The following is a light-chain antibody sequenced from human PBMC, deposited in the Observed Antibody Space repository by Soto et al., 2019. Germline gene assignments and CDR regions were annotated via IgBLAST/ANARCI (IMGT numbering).Light chain of an antibody. Sequence: AIQMTQSPSALSASVGDRVNITCRASQGIRNDLGWYQQKPGKAPKLLIYAASSLQSGVPSRFSGSGSGTDFTLTISSLQPEDFATYYCLQDYNYPWTFGQGTKVEIK. V-gene: IGKV1-6*01. CDR1: QGIRND. CDR2: AAS. J-gene: IGKJ1*01. CDR3: LQDYNYPWT.